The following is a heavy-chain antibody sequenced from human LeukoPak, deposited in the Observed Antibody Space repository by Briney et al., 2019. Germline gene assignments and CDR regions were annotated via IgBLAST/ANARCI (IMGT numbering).Heavy chain of an antibody. D-gene: IGHD1-26*01. Sequence: SVKVSCKASVGSLSGYSIGWVRQAPGQGLEWMGRIIPIVGVTKYAQKFQGRLTITADKSTNTAYMELTRLTSEDTAVYYCARRVPLVNWGQGTLVTVSS. CDR3: ARRVPLVN. V-gene: IGHV1-69*02. CDR2: IIPIVGVT. CDR1: VGSLSGYS. J-gene: IGHJ4*02.